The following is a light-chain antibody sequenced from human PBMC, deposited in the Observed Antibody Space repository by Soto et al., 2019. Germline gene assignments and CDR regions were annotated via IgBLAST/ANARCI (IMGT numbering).Light chain of an antibody. Sequence: QLVLTQSPSASASQGASVKLTCTLSSAHSTYAIAWHQQRPEKGPRYLMKLNSDGSHYKGDGIPDRFSGSSSGAERYLTISGLQSEDEADYYCQTWGTGIPVFGGGTKVTVL. J-gene: IGLJ3*02. CDR2: LNSDGSH. V-gene: IGLV4-69*01. CDR3: QTWGTGIPV. CDR1: SAHSTYA.